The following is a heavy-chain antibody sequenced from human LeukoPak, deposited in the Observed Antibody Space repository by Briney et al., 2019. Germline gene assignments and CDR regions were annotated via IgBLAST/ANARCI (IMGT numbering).Heavy chain of an antibody. Sequence: PGGSLRLSCAASGFTFSSYSMNWVRQAPGKGLEWVSYISSSSSTIYYADSVKGRFTISRDNAKNSLYLQMNSLRAEDTAVYYCARDPIRGPGGYYDSSGYYGYWGQGTLVTVSS. J-gene: IGHJ4*02. CDR1: GFTFSSYS. CDR2: ISSSSSTI. D-gene: IGHD3-22*01. CDR3: ARDPIRGPGGYYDSSGYYGY. V-gene: IGHV3-48*01.